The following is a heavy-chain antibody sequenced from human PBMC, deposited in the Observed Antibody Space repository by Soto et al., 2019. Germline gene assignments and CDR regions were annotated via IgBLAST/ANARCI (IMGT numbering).Heavy chain of an antibody. D-gene: IGHD1-26*01. V-gene: IGHV1-18*01. CDR3: AREVGWELLRAPFDY. CDR1: GYTFTSYG. Sequence: ASVKVSCKASGYTFTSYGISWVRQAPGQGLEWMGWISAYNGNTNYAQKLQGRVTMTTDTSTSTAYMELRSLRSDDTAVYYCAREVGWELLRAPFDYWGQGTLVTVSS. J-gene: IGHJ4*02. CDR2: ISAYNGNT.